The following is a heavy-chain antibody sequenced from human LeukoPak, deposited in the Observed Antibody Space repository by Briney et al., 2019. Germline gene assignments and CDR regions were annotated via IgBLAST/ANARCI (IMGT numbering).Heavy chain of an antibody. CDR1: GFTFSDHY. CDR2: ISHTGTTM. J-gene: IGHJ4*02. Sequence: GGSLRLSCAASGFTFSDHYMSWIRQAPGKGLEWVSYISHTGTTMYYADSVKGRLTLSRDNARNSLYLQMNSLRAEDTAVYYCARGGRYYDSSGYYYSLNYWGQGTLVTVSS. V-gene: IGHV3-11*01. D-gene: IGHD3-22*01. CDR3: ARGGRYYDSSGYYYSLNY.